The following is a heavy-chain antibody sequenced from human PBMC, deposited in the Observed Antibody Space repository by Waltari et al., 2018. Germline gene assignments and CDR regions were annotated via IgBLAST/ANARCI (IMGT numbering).Heavy chain of an antibody. Sequence: QLQLQESGPGLVKPSETLSLTCPVSGGSLSSSSYYWGWIRQPPGKGLEWIGSIYYSGSTYYNPSLKSRVTISVDTSKNQFSLKLSSVTAADTAVYYCARDCSSTSCQAPFDYWGQGTLVTVSS. V-gene: IGHV4-39*07. CDR1: GGSLSSSSYY. CDR2: IYYSGST. D-gene: IGHD2-2*01. CDR3: ARDCSSTSCQAPFDY. J-gene: IGHJ4*02.